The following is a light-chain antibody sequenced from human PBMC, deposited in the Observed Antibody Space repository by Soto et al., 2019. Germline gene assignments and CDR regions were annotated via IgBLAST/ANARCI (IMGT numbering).Light chain of an antibody. CDR1: QSVSSN. V-gene: IGKV3-15*01. Sequence: EIVMTQSPAPLSVSPGERATLSCRASQSVSSNLAWYQQKPGQAPRLLIYGASTRATGIPARFSGSGSGTDFTLTISSLEPEDFAVYYCQQYGSSGTFGQGTKVDIK. J-gene: IGKJ1*01. CDR3: QQYGSSGT. CDR2: GAS.